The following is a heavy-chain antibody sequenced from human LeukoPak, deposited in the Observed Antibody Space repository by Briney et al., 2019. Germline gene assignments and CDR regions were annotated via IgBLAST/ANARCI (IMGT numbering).Heavy chain of an antibody. D-gene: IGHD2-15*01. J-gene: IGHJ5*02. Sequence: GGSLRFSCAASGFTFSDYYMSWMRPAPGQELEWVSYVSSSGSTICYADAVKGRFTISRDDAKNSLYVQMNSLRAEDTAVYDCTGDLVVVAQMYNWFDPWGQGTLVTVSS. CDR2: VSSSGSTI. CDR3: TGDLVVVAQMYNWFDP. CDR1: GFTFSDYY. V-gene: IGHV3-11*01.